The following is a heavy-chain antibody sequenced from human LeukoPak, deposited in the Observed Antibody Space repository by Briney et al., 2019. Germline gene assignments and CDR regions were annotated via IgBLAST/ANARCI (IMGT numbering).Heavy chain of an antibody. CDR2: INPNSGGT. J-gene: IGHJ6*03. D-gene: IGHD5-12*01. CDR3: ARGRGYYMDV. Sequence: ASVKVSCKASGGTFSSYAISWVRQAPGQGLEWMGWINPNSGGTNYAQKFQGRVTMTRDTSISTAYMELSRLRSDDTAVYYCARGRGYYMDVWGKGTTVTVSS. V-gene: IGHV1-2*02. CDR1: GGTFSSYA.